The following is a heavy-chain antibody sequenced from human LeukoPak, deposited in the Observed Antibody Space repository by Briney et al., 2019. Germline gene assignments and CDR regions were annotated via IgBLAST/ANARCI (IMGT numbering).Heavy chain of an antibody. CDR1: GYTFSSHG. CDR3: ARAFEGGYYYYMDV. V-gene: IGHV1-46*01. Sequence: ASVKVSCKASGYTFSSHGISWVRQAPGQGLEWMGIINPSGGSTSYAQKFQGRVTMTRDTSTSTVYMEPSSLRSEDTAVYYCARAFEGGYYYYMDVWGKGTTVTISS. J-gene: IGHJ6*03. CDR2: INPSGGST. D-gene: IGHD2-15*01.